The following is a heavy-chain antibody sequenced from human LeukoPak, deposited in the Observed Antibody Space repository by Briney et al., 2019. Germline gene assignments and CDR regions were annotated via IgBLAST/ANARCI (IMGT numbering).Heavy chain of an antibody. CDR2: IYYSGTT. J-gene: IGHJ4*02. CDR1: GGSISSDNYY. CDR3: ARDRIPSGYYFDY. Sequence: SETLSLTCTVSGGSISSDNYYWGWIRQPPGKGLEWIGSIYYSGTTYYNPSLKSRVTISVDTSKNQFSLKLSSVTAADTAVYYCARDRIPSGYYFDYWGQGTLVTVSS. V-gene: IGHV4-39*07.